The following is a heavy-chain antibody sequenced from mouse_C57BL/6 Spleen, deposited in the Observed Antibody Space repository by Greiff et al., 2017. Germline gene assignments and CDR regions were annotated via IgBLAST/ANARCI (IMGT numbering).Heavy chain of an antibody. CDR2: ISSGGDYI. CDR3: TREGLSGTWFAY. CDR1: GFTFSSSA. J-gene: IGHJ3*01. V-gene: IGHV5-9-1*02. Sequence: EVKLMESGEGLVKPGGSLKLSCAASGFTFSSSAMSWVRQTPEKRLEWVAYISSGGDYIYYADTVKGRFTISRDNARNTLYLQMSSLKSEDTAMYYCTREGLSGTWFAYWGQGTLVTVSA. D-gene: IGHD1-3*01.